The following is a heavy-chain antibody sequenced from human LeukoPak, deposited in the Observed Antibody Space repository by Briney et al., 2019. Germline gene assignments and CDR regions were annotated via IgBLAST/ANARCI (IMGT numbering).Heavy chain of an antibody. J-gene: IGHJ4*02. CDR1: GFTFDDYA. V-gene: IGHV3-9*01. D-gene: IGHD1-26*01. Sequence: PGGSLRLSCAASGFTFDDYATHWVRQAPGKGLEWVSGISWNSGSIGYADSVKGRFTISRDNAKNSLYLQMNSLRAEDTALYYCAKVPGATTATAYYFDYWGQGTLVTVSS. CDR2: ISWNSGSI. CDR3: AKVPGATTATAYYFDY.